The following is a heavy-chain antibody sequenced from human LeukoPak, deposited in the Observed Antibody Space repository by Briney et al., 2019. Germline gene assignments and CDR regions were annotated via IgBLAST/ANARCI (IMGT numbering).Heavy chain of an antibody. Sequence: SETLSLTCTVSGGSISSSSYYWGWIRQPPGKGLEWIGSIYYSGSTYYNPSLKSRVTISVDTSKNQFSLKLSSVTAADTAVYYCARQTVLRYFDWLFPPSGGPIDYWGQGTLVTVSS. V-gene: IGHV4-39*01. J-gene: IGHJ4*02. CDR3: ARQTVLRYFDWLFPPSGGPIDY. CDR1: GGSISSSSYY. D-gene: IGHD3-9*01. CDR2: IYYSGST.